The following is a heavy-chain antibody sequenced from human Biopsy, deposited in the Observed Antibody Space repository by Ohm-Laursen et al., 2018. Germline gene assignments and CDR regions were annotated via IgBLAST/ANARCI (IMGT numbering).Heavy chain of an antibody. J-gene: IGHJ5*02. CDR3: AREDYYTWFDP. D-gene: IGHD2/OR15-2a*01. Sequence: GTLSLTCTVSGGSISSYCWSWIRQPPGKGLEWIGFIYYNGSSKYNPSLKSRVTISVDTSKNQFSLRLSSVTSADTAVYYCAREDYYTWFDPWGQGTLVTVSS. CDR1: GGSISSYC. CDR2: IYYNGSS. V-gene: IGHV4-59*01.